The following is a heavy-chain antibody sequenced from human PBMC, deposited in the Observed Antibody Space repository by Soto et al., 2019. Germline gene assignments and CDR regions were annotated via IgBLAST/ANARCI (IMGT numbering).Heavy chain of an antibody. CDR3: ARGPDADDYGDSFDY. J-gene: IGHJ4*02. D-gene: IGHD4-17*01. V-gene: IGHV3-33*01. CDR2: IWYDGSNK. CDR1: GFTFSSYG. Sequence: QVQLVESGGGVVQPGRSLRLSCEASGFTFSSYGMHWVRQAPGKGLEWVAVIWYDGSNKYYADSVKGRFTISRDNSKNTLYLQMNSLRAEDTAVYYCARGPDADDYGDSFDYWGQGTLVTVSS.